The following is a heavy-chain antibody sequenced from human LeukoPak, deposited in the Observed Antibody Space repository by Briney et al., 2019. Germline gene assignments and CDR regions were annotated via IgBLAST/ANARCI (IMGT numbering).Heavy chain of an antibody. V-gene: IGHV1-24*01. J-gene: IGHJ4*02. Sequence: ASMKVSCKVSGYSLNELSMHWVRQTPGKGLEWMGGFDPEDGEIVYAQKFQGRVTMTEDTSTDTAYMELSSLRSEDTAVYYCATSTSDCSSTSCYNDYWGQGTLVTVSS. CDR3: ATSTSDCSSTSCYNDY. CDR2: FDPEDGEI. CDR1: GYSLNELS. D-gene: IGHD2-2*02.